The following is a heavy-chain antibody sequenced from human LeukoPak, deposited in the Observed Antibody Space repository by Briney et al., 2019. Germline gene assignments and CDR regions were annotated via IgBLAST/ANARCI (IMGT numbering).Heavy chain of an antibody. Sequence: PGGSLRLSCAASGFTFSVYYMSWIRQAPWKGLEWVSYINSGGDYTDYAESVRGRFTISGDNAKNSLYLQMNSLRVEDTAVYYCATEDWAVATSWGQGTLVTVSS. CDR3: ATEDWAVATS. D-gene: IGHD5-12*01. J-gene: IGHJ5*02. CDR2: INSGGDYT. CDR1: GFTFSVYY. V-gene: IGHV3-11*06.